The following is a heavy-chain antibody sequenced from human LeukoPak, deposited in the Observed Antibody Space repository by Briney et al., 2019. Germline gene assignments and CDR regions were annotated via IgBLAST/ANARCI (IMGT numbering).Heavy chain of an antibody. Sequence: GGSLRLSCAASGFTFSSYSMKWVRQAPGKGLEWVSSISSSSSYIYYADSVKGRFTISRDNAKNSLYLQMNSLRAEDTAVYYCARDRTTYYDFWSGYYSYWGQGTLVTVSS. V-gene: IGHV3-21*01. CDR3: ARDRTTYYDFWSGYYSY. CDR1: GFTFSSYS. CDR2: ISSSSSYI. D-gene: IGHD3-3*01. J-gene: IGHJ4*02.